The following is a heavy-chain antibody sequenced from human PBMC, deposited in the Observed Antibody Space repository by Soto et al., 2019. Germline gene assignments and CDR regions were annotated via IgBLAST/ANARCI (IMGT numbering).Heavy chain of an antibody. V-gene: IGHV3-30-3*01. CDR1: GFTFSSYA. Sequence: GGSLRLSCAASGFTFSSYAMHWVRQAPGKGLEWVAVISYDGSNKYYADSVKGRFTISRDNSKNTLYLQMNSLRAEDTAVYYCARDRDGANWFDPWGQGTLVTVSS. D-gene: IGHD1-26*01. CDR2: ISYDGSNK. CDR3: ARDRDGANWFDP. J-gene: IGHJ5*02.